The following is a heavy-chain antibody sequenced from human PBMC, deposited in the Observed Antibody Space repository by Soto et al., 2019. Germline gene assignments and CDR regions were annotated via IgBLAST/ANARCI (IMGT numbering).Heavy chain of an antibody. CDR1: GGSFSSGDYY. J-gene: IGHJ4*02. CDR2: IYYSGST. V-gene: IGHV4-30-4*01. CDR3: ARGVWGSYRYTTPYYFDF. D-gene: IGHD3-16*02. Sequence: SETLSLTCTVSGGSFSSGDYYLSWIRQPPGKGLEWLGYIYYSGSTYYNPSLKSRVTISVDTSKNQFSLKLTSVTAADTAMYYCARGVWGSYRYTTPYYFDFWGQGTLVTVSS.